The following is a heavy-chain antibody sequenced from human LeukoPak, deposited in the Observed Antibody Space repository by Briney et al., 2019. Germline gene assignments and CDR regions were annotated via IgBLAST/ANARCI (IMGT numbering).Heavy chain of an antibody. V-gene: IGHV3-48*01. CDR3: ASSPTGSTIFGVVNYGMDV. CDR1: GFAFSSYS. CDR2: ISSSSSTI. D-gene: IGHD3-3*01. Sequence: GGSLRLSCAASGFAFSSYSMNWVRQAPGKGLEWVSYISSSSSTIYYADSVKGRFTISRDNAKNSLYLQMNSLRAEDTAVYYCASSPTGSTIFGVVNYGMDVWGQGTTVTVSS. J-gene: IGHJ6*02.